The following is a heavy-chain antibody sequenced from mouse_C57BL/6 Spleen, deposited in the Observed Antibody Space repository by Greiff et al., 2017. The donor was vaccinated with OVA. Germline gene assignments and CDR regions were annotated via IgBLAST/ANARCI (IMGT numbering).Heavy chain of an antibody. J-gene: IGHJ3*01. CDR3: ARSHDGYHGGFAY. Sequence: DVHLVESGPGLVKPSQSLSLTCSVTGYSITSGYYWNWIRQFPGNKLEWMGYISYDGSNNYNPSLKNRISITRDTSKNQFFLKLNSVTTEDTATYYCARSHDGYHGGFAYWGQGTLVTVSA. CDR2: ISYDGSN. D-gene: IGHD2-3*01. CDR1: GYSITSGYY. V-gene: IGHV3-6*01.